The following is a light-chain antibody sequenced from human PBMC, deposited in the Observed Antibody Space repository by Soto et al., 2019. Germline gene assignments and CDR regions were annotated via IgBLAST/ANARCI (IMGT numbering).Light chain of an antibody. Sequence: EIVLTQSPDTLSLSPGERATLSCRASQRVSSGFLAWYQQKPGQAPRLLIYRASTRATGIPDRFTGSGSGTGFTLTISRLEPEDFAVYSCQQYESSPRTFGGGTKVEIK. V-gene: IGKV3-20*01. CDR2: RAS. CDR3: QQYESSPRT. J-gene: IGKJ4*01. CDR1: QRVSSGF.